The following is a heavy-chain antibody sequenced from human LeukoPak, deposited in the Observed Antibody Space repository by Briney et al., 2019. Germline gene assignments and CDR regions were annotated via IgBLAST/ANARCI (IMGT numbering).Heavy chain of an antibody. CDR3: VKDPGSGWYVLY. J-gene: IGHJ4*02. V-gene: IGHV3-23*01. CDR1: GFTFSRSA. Sequence: GGSLRLSCAASGFTFSRSAMNWVRQAPGKGLEWVSSFSASGGTTYYADSVKGRFTISRDNSRDTLFLQMNSLRVEDTAVYYCVKDPGSGWYVLYWGQGTLVTVSS. D-gene: IGHD6-19*01. CDR2: FSASGGTT.